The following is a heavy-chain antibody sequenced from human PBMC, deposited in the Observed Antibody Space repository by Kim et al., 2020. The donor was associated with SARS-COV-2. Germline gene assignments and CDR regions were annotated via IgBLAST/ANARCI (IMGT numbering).Heavy chain of an antibody. CDR1: GFTFSSYS. D-gene: IGHD3-22*01. V-gene: IGHV3-21*01. CDR3: ARGGRITMIVVVEGGAFDI. CDR2: ISSSSSYI. J-gene: IGHJ3*02. Sequence: GGSLRLSCAASGFTFSSYSMNWVRQAPGKGLEWVSSISSSSSYIYYADSVKGRFTISRDNAKNSLYLQMNSLRAEDTAVYYCARGGRITMIVVVEGGAFDIWGQGTMVTVSS.